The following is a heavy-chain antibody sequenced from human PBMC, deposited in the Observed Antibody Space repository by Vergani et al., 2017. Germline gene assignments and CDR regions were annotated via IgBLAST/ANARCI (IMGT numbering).Heavy chain of an antibody. Sequence: QVQLQESGPGLVKPSETLSLTCTVSGGSISSYYWSWIRQPAGKGLEWIGYIYYSGSTNYNPSLKSRVTISVDTSKNQFSLKLSSVTAADTAVYYCARDSGYSSSWGNWFDPWGQGTLVTVSS. CDR3: ARDSGYSSSWGNWFDP. D-gene: IGHD6-13*01. J-gene: IGHJ5*02. CDR2: IYYSGST. CDR1: GGSISSYY. V-gene: IGHV4-59*01.